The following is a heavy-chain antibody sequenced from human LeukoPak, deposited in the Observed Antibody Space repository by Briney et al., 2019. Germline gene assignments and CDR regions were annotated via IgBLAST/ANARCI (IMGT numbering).Heavy chain of an antibody. D-gene: IGHD2-8*01. J-gene: IGHJ4*02. CDR3: ARDLNAPLDY. CDR2: IWYDGSNK. V-gene: IGHV3-33*01. CDR1: GFTFSSHG. Sequence: GGSLRLSCAASGFTFSSHGMHWVRQAPGKGLEWVALIWYDGSNKEYADSVKGRFTISRDNAKNSLYLQMNSLRDEDTAVYYCARDLNAPLDYWGQGTLVTVSS.